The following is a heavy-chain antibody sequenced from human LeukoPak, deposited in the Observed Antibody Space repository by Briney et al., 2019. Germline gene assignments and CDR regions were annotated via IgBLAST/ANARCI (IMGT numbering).Heavy chain of an antibody. CDR3: AREGPSCYIDY. CDR1: GFTFSNYE. D-gene: IGHD2-2*02. J-gene: IGHJ4*02. CDR2: ISSSGSAI. Sequence: QPGGSLRLSCAASGFTFSNYEMNWVRQAPGKGLEWVSYISSSGSAIHYADSVKGRFTISRDNAKNSLYLRMNNLRAEDMAVYYCAREGPSCYIDYWGQGTLVTVSS. V-gene: IGHV3-48*03.